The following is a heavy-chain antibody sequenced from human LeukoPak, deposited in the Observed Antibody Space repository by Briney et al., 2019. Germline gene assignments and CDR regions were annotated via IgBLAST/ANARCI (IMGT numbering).Heavy chain of an antibody. CDR2: IINSGGST. D-gene: IGHD4-23*01. CDR3: VKGGWTTVITEDY. Sequence: GGSLRLSCAASGFTFSSYAMSWVRQAPGMGLEWVSSIINSGGSTYYADSVKGRFTISRDNSKNTLSLQMNSLRAEDTAVYYCVKGGWTTVITEDYWGQGTLVIVSS. J-gene: IGHJ4*02. V-gene: IGHV3-23*01. CDR1: GFTFSSYA.